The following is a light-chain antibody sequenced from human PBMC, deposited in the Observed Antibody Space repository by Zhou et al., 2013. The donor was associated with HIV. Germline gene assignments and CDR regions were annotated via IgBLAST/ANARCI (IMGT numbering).Light chain of an antibody. Sequence: QSALTQPASVSGSPGQSITISCTGTSSDLGRYNYVSWYQQPPGEAPKLVIYDVTKRPSGVSNRFSGSKSGNTASLTISGLQAEDEADYYCCSYVGSSTLVFGGGTKLTVL. J-gene: IGLJ3*02. CDR1: SSDLGRYNY. CDR2: DVT. CDR3: CSYVGSSTLV. V-gene: IGLV2-23*02.